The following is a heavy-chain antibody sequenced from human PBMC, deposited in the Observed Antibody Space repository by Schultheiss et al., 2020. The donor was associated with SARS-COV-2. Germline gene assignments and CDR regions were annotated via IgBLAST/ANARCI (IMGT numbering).Heavy chain of an antibody. J-gene: IGHJ5*02. D-gene: IGHD2-2*01. CDR1: RNTFTKYF. V-gene: IGHV1-2*02. CDR3: ARDMVVVPAALRGWFDP. Sequence: ASVKVSCQASRNTFTKYFTQWVRQGPGQGLEWMGWINPNSGGTNYAQKFQGRVTMTRDTSISTAYMELSSLRSDDTAVYYCARDMVVVPAALRGWFDPWGQGTLVTVSS. CDR2: INPNSGGT.